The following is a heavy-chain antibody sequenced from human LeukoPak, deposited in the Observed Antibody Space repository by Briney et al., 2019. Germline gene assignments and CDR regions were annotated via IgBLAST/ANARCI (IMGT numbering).Heavy chain of an antibody. CDR1: GYTFTGYY. V-gene: IGHV1-2*02. CDR3: ARGLHCSSTRCYTAFDI. D-gene: IGHD2-2*02. Sequence: ASVKVSCKASGYTFTGYYMHWVRQAPGQGLEWMGWINPNSGGTNYAQKFQGRVTMTRDTSISTAYMELSRLRSDDTAVYYCARGLHCSSTRCYTAFDIWGQGTMVTVSS. J-gene: IGHJ3*02. CDR2: INPNSGGT.